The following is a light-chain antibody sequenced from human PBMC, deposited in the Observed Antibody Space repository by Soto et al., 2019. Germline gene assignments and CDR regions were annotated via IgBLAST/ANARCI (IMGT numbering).Light chain of an antibody. Sequence: EIVLTQSPATLSLSPGERATLSCRASQSVSNYLAWYQQKPGQAPRLLIYDASNRATSIPARFSGSESGTDFTLTISSLEPEDFTVYYCQQRSNWPRLTFGGGTKVEIK. CDR1: QSVSNY. CDR2: DAS. V-gene: IGKV3-11*01. J-gene: IGKJ4*01. CDR3: QQRSNWPRLT.